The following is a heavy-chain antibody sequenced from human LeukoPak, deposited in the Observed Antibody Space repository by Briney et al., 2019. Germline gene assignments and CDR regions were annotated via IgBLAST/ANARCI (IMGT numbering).Heavy chain of an antibody. CDR2: IYYSGST. D-gene: IGHD1-20*01. CDR3: ARVALTGGPGIFDY. Sequence: SETLSLTCAVSGGSISSGGYSWSWIRQPPGKGLEWIGYIYYSGSTYYNPPLKSRVTISVDTSKNQFSLKLSSVTAADTAVYYCARVALTGGPGIFDYWGQGTLVTVSS. J-gene: IGHJ4*02. V-gene: IGHV4-30-4*07. CDR1: GGSISSGGYS.